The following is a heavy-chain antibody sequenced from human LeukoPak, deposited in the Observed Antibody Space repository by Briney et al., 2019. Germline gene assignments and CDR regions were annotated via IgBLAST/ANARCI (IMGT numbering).Heavy chain of an antibody. J-gene: IGHJ3*02. D-gene: IGHD2-15*01. V-gene: IGHV3-7*01. CDR1: GFTFRNYW. CDR2: IKPDGSEK. Sequence: GSLRLSCAASGFTFRNYWMSWVRQTPGKGLEWVATIKPDGSEKDYVHSVKGRFTISRDNAKNSLYLQMDSLRAEDTALYYCAREDMWAFDMWGQGTMVIVSS. CDR3: AREDMWAFDM.